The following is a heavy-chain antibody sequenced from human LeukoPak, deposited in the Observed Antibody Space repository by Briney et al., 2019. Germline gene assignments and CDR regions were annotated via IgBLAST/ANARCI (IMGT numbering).Heavy chain of an antibody. D-gene: IGHD3-22*01. Sequence: SETLSLTCTVSGGSIRRYYWSWIRQPPGKGLEWIGYIYTSGSTNYNPSLKSRVTISVDTSKNQFSLKLSSVTAADTAVYYCARPYYDSTGYFNFDPWGQGTLVTVSS. V-gene: IGHV4-4*09. CDR2: IYTSGST. CDR1: GGSIRRYY. CDR3: ARPYYDSTGYFNFDP. J-gene: IGHJ5*02.